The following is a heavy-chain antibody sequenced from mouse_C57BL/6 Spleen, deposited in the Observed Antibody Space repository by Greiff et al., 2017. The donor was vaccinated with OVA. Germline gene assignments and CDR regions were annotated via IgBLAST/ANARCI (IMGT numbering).Heavy chain of an antibody. D-gene: IGHD1-1*01. Sequence: QVQLQHPGAELVKPGASVKMSCKASGYTFTSYWITWVKQRPGQGLEWIGDIYPGSGSTNYNEKFKSKATLTVDTSSSTAYMQLSSLTSEDSAVYYWARGPYGSSYVDYAMDYWGQGTSVTVSS. CDR1: GYTFTSYW. V-gene: IGHV1-55*01. J-gene: IGHJ4*01. CDR2: IYPGSGST. CDR3: ARGPYGSSYVDYAMDY.